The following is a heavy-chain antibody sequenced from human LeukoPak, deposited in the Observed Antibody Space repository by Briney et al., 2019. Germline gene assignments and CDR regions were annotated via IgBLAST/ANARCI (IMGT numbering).Heavy chain of an antibody. Sequence: GGSLRLSCAASGFTFSSYSMNWVRQAPGKGLEWVSVIYSGGSTYYADSVKGRFTISRDNSKNTLYLQMNSLRAEDTAVYYCARDPGDPWGQGTLVTVSS. V-gene: IGHV3-66*01. J-gene: IGHJ5*02. CDR1: GFTFSSYS. CDR2: IYSGGST. D-gene: IGHD3-10*01. CDR3: ARDPGDP.